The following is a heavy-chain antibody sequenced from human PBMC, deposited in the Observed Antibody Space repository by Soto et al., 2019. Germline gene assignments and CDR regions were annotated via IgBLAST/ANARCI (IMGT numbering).Heavy chain of an antibody. CDR1: GFSLSTNGVG. J-gene: IGHJ5*02. D-gene: IGHD5-12*01. CDR2: IYWDDDK. Sequence: QITLKESGPTLVKPTQTLTLTCTFSGFSLSTNGVGVGWIRQPPGKALEWLTLIYWDDDKRYSPSLKSRLTITKDTYKNQVVLTMTNMDPVHTATYYCAHRGYGVPSGIYNWFDPWGQGTLVTVSS. V-gene: IGHV2-5*02. CDR3: AHRGYGVPSGIYNWFDP.